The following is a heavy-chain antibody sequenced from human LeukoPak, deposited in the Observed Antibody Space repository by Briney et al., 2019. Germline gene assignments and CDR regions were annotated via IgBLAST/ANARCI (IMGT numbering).Heavy chain of an antibody. Sequence: SETLSLTCTVSGGSISSGGYYWSWIRQHPGKGLEWIGYIYYGGSTYYNPSLKSRVTISVDTSKNQFSLKLSSVTAADTAVYYCARDSYDSSGYYRYFDYWGQGTLVTVSS. CDR2: IYYGGST. CDR3: ARDSYDSSGYYRYFDY. CDR1: GGSISSGGYY. V-gene: IGHV4-31*03. D-gene: IGHD3-22*01. J-gene: IGHJ4*02.